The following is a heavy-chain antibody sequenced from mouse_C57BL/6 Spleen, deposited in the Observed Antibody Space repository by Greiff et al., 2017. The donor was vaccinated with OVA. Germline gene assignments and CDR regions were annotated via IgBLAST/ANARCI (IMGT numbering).Heavy chain of an antibody. CDR2: INPNNGGT. CDR3: ARGAYYDCDEGYYYAMDY. CDR1: GYTFTDYN. Sequence: EVQLQESGPELVKPGASVKMSCKASGYTFTDYNMHWVKQSPGNSLEWIGYINPNNGGTSYNQKFKGKATLTVNKSSSTAYMELRRLTSEDSAIYYYARGAYYDCDEGYYYAMDYWGQGTSVTVSS. J-gene: IGHJ4*01. V-gene: IGHV1-22*01. D-gene: IGHD2-4*01.